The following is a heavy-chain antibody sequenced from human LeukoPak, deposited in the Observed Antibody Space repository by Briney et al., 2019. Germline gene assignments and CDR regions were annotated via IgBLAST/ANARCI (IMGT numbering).Heavy chain of an antibody. D-gene: IGHD6-13*01. V-gene: IGHV4-34*01. CDR3: ARRRIAAARGSFDY. Sequence: PSETLSLTCAVYGGSFSGYYWSWIRQPPGKGLEWIGEINHSGSTNYNPSLKSRVTISVDTSKNQFSLKLSSVTAADTAVYYCARRRIAAARGSFDYWGQGTLVTVSS. CDR1: GGSFSGYY. CDR2: INHSGST. J-gene: IGHJ4*02.